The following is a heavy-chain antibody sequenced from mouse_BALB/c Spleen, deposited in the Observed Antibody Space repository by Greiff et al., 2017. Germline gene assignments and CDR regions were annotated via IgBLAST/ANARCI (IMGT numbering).Heavy chain of an antibody. CDR1: GYTFTSYT. V-gene: IGHV1-4*02. CDR2: INPSSGYT. J-gene: IGHJ1*01. CDR3: AREGRYWYFDV. Sequence: QVQLQQSAAELARPGASVKMSCKASGYTFTSYTMHWVKQRPGQGLEWIGYINPSSGYTEYNQKFKDKTTLTADKSSSTAYMQLSSLTSEDSAVYYCAREGRYWYFDVWGAGTTVTVSS.